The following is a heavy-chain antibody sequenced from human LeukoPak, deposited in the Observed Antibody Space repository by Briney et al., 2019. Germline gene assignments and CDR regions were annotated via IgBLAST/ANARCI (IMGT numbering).Heavy chain of an antibody. J-gene: IGHJ4*02. D-gene: IGHD6-13*01. CDR3: ARTPGDSSSWYSDS. V-gene: IGHV3-23*01. Sequence: PGGSLRLSCAASGFTFSSYAMSWVRQAPGKGLEWVSVMSGSGGSTYYADSVKGRFTISRDNSKNTLYLQMSSLRAEDTAVYYCARTPGDSSSWYSDSWGQGTLVTVSS. CDR2: MSGSGGST. CDR1: GFTFSSYA.